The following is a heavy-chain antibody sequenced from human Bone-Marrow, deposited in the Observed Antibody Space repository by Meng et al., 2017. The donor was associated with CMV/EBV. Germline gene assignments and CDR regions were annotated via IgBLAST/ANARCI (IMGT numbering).Heavy chain of an antibody. V-gene: IGHV4-34*01. J-gene: IGHJ4*02. D-gene: IGHD2-2*01. Sequence: SETLSLTCAVYGGSFSTYYWSWIRQPPGKGLEWIGEINHSGSTNYKPSLKSRVSTSVDTSKNQFSLRLSSVTAADTAVYYSSRAGNCSSTSCDYYFDNWGQGTLVTVSS. CDR1: GGSFSTYY. CDR2: INHSGST. CDR3: SRAGNCSSTSCDYYFDN.